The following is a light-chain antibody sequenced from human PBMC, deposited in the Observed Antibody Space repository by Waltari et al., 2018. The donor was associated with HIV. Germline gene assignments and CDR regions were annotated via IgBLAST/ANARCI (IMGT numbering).Light chain of an antibody. CDR3: QQYNSIPT. Sequence: DIVMTQSPDALAVSLCERATINCKSSQSVLRSSNNKNSLAWYQHKAGQPPKLLIYWASTRESGVPDRFSGSGSGTDFTLTISSLQAEDVAIYFCQQYNSIPTFGQGTKVEIK. CDR2: WAS. V-gene: IGKV4-1*01. CDR1: QSVLRSSNNKNS. J-gene: IGKJ1*01.